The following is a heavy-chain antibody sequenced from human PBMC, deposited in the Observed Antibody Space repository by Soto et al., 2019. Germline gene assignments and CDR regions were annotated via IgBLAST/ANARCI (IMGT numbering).Heavy chain of an antibody. CDR3: ARRHGSCFAY. V-gene: IGHV4-59*01. Sequence: SETLSLTCTVSGYSMRSYYWTWIRQPPGKGLEWIGYIYDTGSTTYNPSLESRVTISIDMSEHQFSLKLRSVTAADTAVYYCARRHGSCFAYWGQGTLVTVSS. J-gene: IGHJ4*02. CDR2: IYDTGST. CDR1: GYSMRSYY.